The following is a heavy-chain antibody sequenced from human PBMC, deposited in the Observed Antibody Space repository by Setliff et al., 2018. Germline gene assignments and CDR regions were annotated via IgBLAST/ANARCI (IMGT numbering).Heavy chain of an antibody. J-gene: IGHJ5*02. CDR3: ARGYCSSPSCFFAGWFDP. CDR1: LGSFTGYY. V-gene: IGHV4-34*01. CDR2: INHSGGT. Sequence: PSETLSLTCSLELGSFTGYYWTWIRQVPGKGLEWIGGINHSGGTNYSPSLKSRVTISVDTSKNQFSLKLTSVTAADTAVYYCARGYCSSPSCFFAGWFDPWGQGTLVTVPQ. D-gene: IGHD2-2*01.